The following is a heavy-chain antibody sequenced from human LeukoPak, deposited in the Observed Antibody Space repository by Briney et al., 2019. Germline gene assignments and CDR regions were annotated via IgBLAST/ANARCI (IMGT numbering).Heavy chain of an antibody. V-gene: IGHV3-53*01. J-gene: IGHJ4*02. CDR2: VYGGGNT. D-gene: IGHD4-17*01. CDR1: GFTVGNNR. CDR3: AKDWDDYGDPATHLN. Sequence: PGGSLRLSCAASGFTVGNNRMSWVRQAPGKGLEWVSTVYGGGNTAYADSVKGRFTISRDNSKNTLYLQMNSLRAEDTAVYYCAKDWDDYGDPATHLNWGQGTLVTVSS.